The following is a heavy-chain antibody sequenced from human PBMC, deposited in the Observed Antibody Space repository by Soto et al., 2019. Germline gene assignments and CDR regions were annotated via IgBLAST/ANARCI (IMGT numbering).Heavy chain of an antibody. J-gene: IGHJ5*02. CDR3: ARVPSP. V-gene: IGHV4-30-2*01. CDR1: GGSISSGGYS. Sequence: QLQLQESGSGLVKPSQTLSLTCAVSGGSISSGGYSWSWIRQPPGKGLEWIGYIYHSGSTYYTYYNPSLTSRVTISVDRSKNQFSLKLSSVTAADTAVYYCARVPSPWGQGTLVTVSS. CDR2: IYHSGSTYYT.